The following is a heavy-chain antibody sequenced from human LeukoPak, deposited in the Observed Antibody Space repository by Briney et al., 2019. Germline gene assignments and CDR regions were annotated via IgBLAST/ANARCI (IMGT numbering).Heavy chain of an antibody. CDR1: AFTFSSYW. V-gene: IGHV3-7*01. D-gene: IGHD3-16*01. CDR3: ASLVGVLRYFDY. CDR2: IKQEGSDK. Sequence: GGSLRLSCAASAFTFSSYWMSWVRQAPGKGLEWVANIKQEGSDKYYVDSVKGRFTISRDNAKNSLYLQMNSLRAEDTAVYYCASLVGVLRYFDYWGQGTLVTVSS. J-gene: IGHJ4*02.